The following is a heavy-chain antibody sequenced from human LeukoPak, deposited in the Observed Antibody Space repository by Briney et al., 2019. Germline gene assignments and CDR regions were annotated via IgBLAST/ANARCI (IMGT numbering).Heavy chain of an antibody. CDR1: GFTFSSYA. V-gene: IGHV3-23*01. CDR3: AKDTLWFGELFFDY. Sequence: GGSLRRSCAASGFTFSSYAMSWVRQAPGKGLEWVSAISGSGGSTYYADSVKGRFTISRDNSKNTLYLQMNSLRAEDTAVYYCAKDTLWFGELFFDYWGQGTLVTVSS. CDR2: ISGSGGST. D-gene: IGHD3-10*01. J-gene: IGHJ4*02.